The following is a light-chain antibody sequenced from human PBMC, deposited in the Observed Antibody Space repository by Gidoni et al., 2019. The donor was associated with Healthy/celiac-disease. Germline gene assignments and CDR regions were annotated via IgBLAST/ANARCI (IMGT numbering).Light chain of an antibody. J-gene: IGKJ1*01. V-gene: IGKV3-20*01. Sequence: EIVLTQSPGTLSLSPGERATLSCSASQSVSSTYLAWYQQKPGQAPRLLIYGASSRATGIPDRFSGSGSGTDFTLTISRLEPEDFAVYYCQQYGTSKTFXHXTEVEVK. CDR2: GAS. CDR3: QQYGTSKT. CDR1: QSVSSTY.